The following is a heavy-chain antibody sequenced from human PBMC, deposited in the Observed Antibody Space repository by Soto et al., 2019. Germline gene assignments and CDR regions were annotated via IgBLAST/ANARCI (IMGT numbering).Heavy chain of an antibody. D-gene: IGHD3-16*01. J-gene: IGHJ4*02. CDR2: MSYDGSKK. V-gene: IGHV3-30*03. CDR1: GFSFSKYG. Sequence: QVQLVESGGGVVQPGRSLRLSCAASGFSFSKYGMHWVRQAPGKGLEWVAEMSYDGSKKYYGDSVKGRFTISRDNSKNTLYLQMDSMRPEDRAIYYCGRELRETGGYYADWWGQGTLVTVSS. CDR3: GRELRETGGYYADW.